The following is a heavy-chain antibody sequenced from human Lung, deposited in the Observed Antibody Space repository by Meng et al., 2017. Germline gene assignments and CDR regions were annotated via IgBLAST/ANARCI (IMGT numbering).Heavy chain of an antibody. J-gene: IGHJ4*02. D-gene: IGHD4-11*01. V-gene: IGHV4-34*01. Sequence: QVQLQQVGAELLKPSEPLSLTCVVSGGSFSDYYWSWIRQPPGKGLEWIGEINHSGSTNYNPSLESRATISVDTSQNNLSLKLSSVTAADSAVYYCARGPTTMAHDFDYWGQGTLVTVSS. CDR2: INHSGST. CDR3: ARGPTTMAHDFDY. CDR1: GGSFSDYY.